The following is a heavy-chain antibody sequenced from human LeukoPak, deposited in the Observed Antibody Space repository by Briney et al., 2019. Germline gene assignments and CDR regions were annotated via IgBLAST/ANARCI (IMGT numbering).Heavy chain of an antibody. CDR3: AKDTEQWLVPYFDY. CDR1: GFTFSSYW. J-gene: IGHJ4*02. V-gene: IGHV3-23*01. D-gene: IGHD6-19*01. Sequence: GGSLRLSCAASGFTFSSYWMSWVRQAPGKGLEWVSAISGSGGSTYYADSVKGRFTISRDNSKNTLYLQMNSLRAEDTAVYYCAKDTEQWLVPYFDYWGQGTLVTVSS. CDR2: ISGSGGST.